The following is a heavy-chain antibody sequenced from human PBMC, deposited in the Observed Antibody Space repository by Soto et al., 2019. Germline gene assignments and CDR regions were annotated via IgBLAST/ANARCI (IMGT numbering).Heavy chain of an antibody. CDR3: ARDSLYYDFWSGSRYYYYYGMDV. D-gene: IGHD3-3*01. J-gene: IGHJ6*02. CDR2: IWYDGSNK. CDR1: GFTFSSYG. Sequence: GGSLRLSCAASGFTFSSYGMHWVRQAPGKGLEWVAVIWYDGSNKYYADSVKGRFTISRDNSKNTLYLQMNSLRAEDTAVYYCARDSLYYDFWSGSRYYYYYGMDVWGQGTTVTVS. V-gene: IGHV3-33*01.